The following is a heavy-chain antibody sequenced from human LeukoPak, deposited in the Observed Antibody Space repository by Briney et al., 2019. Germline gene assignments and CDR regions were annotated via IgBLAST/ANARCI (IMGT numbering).Heavy chain of an antibody. J-gene: IGHJ4*02. V-gene: IGHV3-30*04. CDR2: IRYDGSTK. D-gene: IGHD7-27*01. CDR1: GFTFSSYA. CDR3: ARGRGDQD. Sequence: PGGSLRLSCAASGFTFSSYAMHWVRQAPGKGLEWVAFIRYDGSTKFYADSVKGRSTISRDNSKNTLNLQMNRLGAEDTAVYYCARGRGDQDWGQGTLVTVSS.